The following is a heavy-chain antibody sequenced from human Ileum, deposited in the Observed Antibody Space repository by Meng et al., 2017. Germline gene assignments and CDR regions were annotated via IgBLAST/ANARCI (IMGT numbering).Heavy chain of an antibody. Sequence: HVELQESGPGLVRPSETLSLICTVSCASVTTSHYQWGWIRQPPGKGLEWIGYASTNYNPSLKSRLTISLDTSKNQVSLKLTSVTAADTAVHYCARDHWGSLDYWGQGILVTVSS. CDR1: CASVTTSHYQ. J-gene: IGHJ4*02. D-gene: IGHD7-27*01. V-gene: IGHV4-61*01. CDR3: ARDHWGSLDY. CDR2: AST.